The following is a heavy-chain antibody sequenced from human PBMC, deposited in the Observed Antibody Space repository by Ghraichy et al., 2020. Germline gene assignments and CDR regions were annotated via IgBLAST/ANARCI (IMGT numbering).Heavy chain of an antibody. CDR1: GFTFSSYA. D-gene: IGHD3-3*01. V-gene: IGHV3-23*01. Sequence: GGSLRHSCAASGFTFSSYAMSWVRQAPGKGLEWVSAISGSGGTTYYADSVKGRFTISRDNSKNTLYLQMNSLRAEDTAVYHCAKSPIFGVVTTYFDYWGQGTLVTVSS. CDR3: AKSPIFGVVTTYFDY. J-gene: IGHJ4*02. CDR2: ISGSGGTT.